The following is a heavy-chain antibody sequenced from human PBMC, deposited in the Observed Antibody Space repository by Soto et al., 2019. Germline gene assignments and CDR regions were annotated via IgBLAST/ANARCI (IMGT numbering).Heavy chain of an antibody. CDR2: IYYSGST. J-gene: IGHJ6*03. Sequence: PSETLSLTCTVSGGSISSYYWSWIRQPPGKGLEWIGYIYYSGSTNYNPSLKSRVTISVDTSKNQFSLKLSSVTAADTAVYYCARAITGTTIGGDMHVWGKATTVTAP. CDR1: GGSISSYY. D-gene: IGHD1-20*01. CDR3: ARAITGTTIGGDMHV. V-gene: IGHV4-59*01.